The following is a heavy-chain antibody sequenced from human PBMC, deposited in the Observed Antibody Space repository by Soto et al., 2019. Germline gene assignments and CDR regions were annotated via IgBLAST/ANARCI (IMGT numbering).Heavy chain of an antibody. Sequence: QITLKESGPTLVKPTQTLTLTCSFSGFSLSTSGVGVGWIRQPPGKALEWLAFIYWNDEKLYSPSLRSRLTITKDTAKNPVVLTMTNMDPMDTATFFCAHRAAIGDGFDYWGQGTRVTVSS. V-gene: IGHV2-5*01. CDR1: GFSLSTSGVG. D-gene: IGHD2-2*01. CDR2: IYWNDEK. J-gene: IGHJ4*02. CDR3: AHRAAIGDGFDY.